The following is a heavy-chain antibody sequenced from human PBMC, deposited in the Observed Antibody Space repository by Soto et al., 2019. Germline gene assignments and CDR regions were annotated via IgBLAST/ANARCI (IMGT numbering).Heavy chain of an antibody. Sequence: QVQLVQSGAEVKKPGSSVKVSCKASGDTFSSYAISWVRQAPGQGLEWMGGIIPIFGTANYAQKFQGRVTITADESTSTAYMELSSLRSEDTAVYYCARDVGYCSSTSCYLVYWGQGTLVTVSS. CDR3: ARDVGYCSSTSCYLVY. V-gene: IGHV1-69*01. CDR2: IIPIFGTA. D-gene: IGHD2-2*03. CDR1: GDTFSSYA. J-gene: IGHJ4*02.